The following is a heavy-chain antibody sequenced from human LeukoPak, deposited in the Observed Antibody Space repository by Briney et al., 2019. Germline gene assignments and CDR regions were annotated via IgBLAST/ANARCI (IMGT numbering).Heavy chain of an antibody. Sequence: SETLSLTCTVSGGSISSYYWNWIRQPPGKGLEWIGYINYSGGTNYNPSLKSRVTISIDTSKNQFSLKLSSVTAADTAVYYCAVGVGATDYWGQGTLVTVSS. CDR2: INYSGGT. CDR1: GGSISSYY. CDR3: AVGVGATDY. D-gene: IGHD1-26*01. J-gene: IGHJ4*02. V-gene: IGHV4-59*01.